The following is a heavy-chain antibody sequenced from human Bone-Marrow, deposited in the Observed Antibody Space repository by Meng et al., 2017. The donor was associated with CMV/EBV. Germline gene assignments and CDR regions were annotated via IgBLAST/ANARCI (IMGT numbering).Heavy chain of an antibody. CDR3: ARDMFGSGSYYYGMDV. CDR1: GYTFSSYG. CDR2: ISTSNGNT. V-gene: IGHV1-18*01. J-gene: IGHJ6*02. D-gene: IGHD3-10*01. Sequence: ASVKVSCKASGYTFSSYGFSWVRQATGQGLEWMGWISTSNGNTIYAQKIQDRVTMTRETSTSTVYMELRSLRSDDTAVYYCARDMFGSGSYYYGMDVWGQGTTVTASS.